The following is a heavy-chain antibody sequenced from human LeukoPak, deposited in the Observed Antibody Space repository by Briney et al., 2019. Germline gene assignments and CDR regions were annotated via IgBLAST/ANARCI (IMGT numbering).Heavy chain of an antibody. CDR3: ARSSGIAVAGDFDY. D-gene: IGHD6-19*01. J-gene: IGHJ4*02. CDR1: GYTFTSYG. V-gene: IGHV1-18*01. Sequence: ASVKLSCKASGYTFTSYGISWVRQAPGQGLEWMGWISAYNGNTNYAQKLKGRVTMTTDTSTSTSYMELRSLRSDDTAVYYCARSSGIAVAGDFDYWGQGTLVTVSS. CDR2: ISAYNGNT.